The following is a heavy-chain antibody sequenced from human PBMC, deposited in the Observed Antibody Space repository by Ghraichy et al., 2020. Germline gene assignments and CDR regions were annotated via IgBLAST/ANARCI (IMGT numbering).Heavy chain of an antibody. D-gene: IGHD3-3*01. CDR1: GFTFSSYA. Sequence: LSLTCAASGFTFSSYAMSWVRQAPGKGLEWVSAISGSGGSTYYADSVKGRFTISRDNSKNTLYLQMNSLRAEDTAVYYCAKDVNYDFWSGYYDSWGQGTLVTVSS. J-gene: IGHJ4*02. CDR2: ISGSGGST. CDR3: AKDVNYDFWSGYYDS. V-gene: IGHV3-23*01.